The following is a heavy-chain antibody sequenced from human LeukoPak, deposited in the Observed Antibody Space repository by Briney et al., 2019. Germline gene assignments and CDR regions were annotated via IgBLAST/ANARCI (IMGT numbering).Heavy chain of an antibody. V-gene: IGHV1-2*02. CDR1: GYTFTDYY. Sequence: ASVTVSCMASGYTFTDYYMHWVRQPPGQGLEWMGWINPNSGGTNYAQKFQGRVTMTRDTSINTVFMGLSRLRSDDTAVYYCARADYDYVWGSNRQYYFDYWGQGTLVTVSS. D-gene: IGHD3-16*02. J-gene: IGHJ4*02. CDR3: ARADYDYVWGSNRQYYFDY. CDR2: INPNSGGT.